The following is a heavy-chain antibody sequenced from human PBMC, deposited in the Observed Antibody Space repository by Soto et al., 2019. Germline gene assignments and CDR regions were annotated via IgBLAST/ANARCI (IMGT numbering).Heavy chain of an antibody. CDR1: GFMFDDFS. CDR3: VKERDDASWTAFDH. J-gene: IGHJ4*02. Sequence: EVRLVESGGVVVQPGGSLRLSCAASGFMFDDFSMHWVGQAPGKGLEWVALIGRDGINTYYADSVRGRFIVSRDNSKNSLYLQMNSLRSEDSALYYCVKERDDASWTAFDHWGQGTLVTVSS. D-gene: IGHD2-2*01. CDR2: IGRDGINT. V-gene: IGHV3-43*01.